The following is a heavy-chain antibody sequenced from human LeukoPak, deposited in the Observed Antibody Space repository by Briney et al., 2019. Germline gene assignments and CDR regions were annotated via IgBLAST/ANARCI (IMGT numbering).Heavy chain of an antibody. CDR1: GDAFTGYY. CDR3: ARSFVYDILTGSSRFDP. D-gene: IGHD3-9*01. J-gene: IGHJ5*02. Sequence: ASLKVSCKASGDAFTGYYMHWVRQAPGQGLEWIGWINPNSGGTNYAQKFQGRVTMTRDTSISTAYMELSRLRSDDTAVYYCARSFVYDILTGSSRFDPWGQGTLVTVSS. V-gene: IGHV1-2*02. CDR2: INPNSGGT.